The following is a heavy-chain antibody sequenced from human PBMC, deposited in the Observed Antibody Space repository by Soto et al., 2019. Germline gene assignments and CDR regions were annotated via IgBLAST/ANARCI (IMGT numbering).Heavy chain of an antibody. Sequence: QVQLVQSGAEVKKPGSSVKVSCKASGGTFSSYAISWVRQAPGQGLEWMGGIIPIFGTANYAQKFQGRVTITADESTSTDYMELSSLRSEDTAVYYCARDQDVSNYHGMDVWGKGTTVTVSS. D-gene: IGHD3-22*01. CDR1: GGTFSSYA. V-gene: IGHV1-69*12. CDR2: IIPIFGTA. CDR3: ARDQDVSNYHGMDV. J-gene: IGHJ6*04.